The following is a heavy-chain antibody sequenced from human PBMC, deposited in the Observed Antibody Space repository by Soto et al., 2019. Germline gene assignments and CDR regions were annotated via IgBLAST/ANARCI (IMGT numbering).Heavy chain of an antibody. V-gene: IGHV3-33*01. CDR3: TREYGRFNAAVMDV. CDR2: IRYDGSNK. Sequence: GGSLRLSCAASGFTFGSCGMHGCLRDPGKGLEGVAVIRYDGSNKYYADSVKGRVTISRDNSKNTLYLQMNSLRAEDTAVYYCTREYGRFNAAVMDVWGQGPPVTASS. D-gene: IGHD3-10*01. CDR1: GFTFGSCG. J-gene: IGHJ6*02.